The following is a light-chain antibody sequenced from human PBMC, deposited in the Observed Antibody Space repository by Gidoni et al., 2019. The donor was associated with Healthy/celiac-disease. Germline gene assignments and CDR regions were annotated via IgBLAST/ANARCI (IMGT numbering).Light chain of an antibody. V-gene: IGLV1-47*01. Sequence: QSVLTQPPPASGTPGQGVTISCSGSSSNIGSNYAYWYQQLPGTAPKLPIYRNNPRPSGVPDRFSGSKSGTSASLAISGLRSEDEADYYCAAWDDSLSGWVFGGGTKLTVL. J-gene: IGLJ3*02. CDR3: AAWDDSLSGWV. CDR2: RNN. CDR1: SSNIGSNY.